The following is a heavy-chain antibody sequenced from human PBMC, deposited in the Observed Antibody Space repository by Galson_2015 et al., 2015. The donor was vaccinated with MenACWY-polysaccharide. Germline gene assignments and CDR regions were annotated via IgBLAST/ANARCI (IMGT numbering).Heavy chain of an antibody. Sequence: SLRLSCAASGFTFSDYYMSWIRQAPGKGLEWVANIKQDGSEKYYVDSVKGRFTISRDNAKNSLYLQMNSLRAEDTAVYYCARETPAPRELWCGEPLPDDSAFDIWGQGTMVTVSS. CDR3: ARETPAPRELWCGEPLPDDSAFDI. V-gene: IGHV3-7*01. D-gene: IGHD3-10*01. CDR2: IKQDGSEK. CDR1: GFTFSDYY. J-gene: IGHJ3*02.